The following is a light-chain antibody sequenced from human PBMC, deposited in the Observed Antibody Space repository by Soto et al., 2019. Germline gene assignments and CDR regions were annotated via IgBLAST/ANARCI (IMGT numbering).Light chain of an antibody. V-gene: IGLV1-51*02. CDR3: GTWDSSLSAHWV. CDR1: SSNIGNNY. Sequence: QSVLTQPPSVSAAPGQKVTISCSGSSSNIGNNYVSWYQQLPGTAPKLLIYENNKRPSEIPDRFSGSKSGTSATLGITGLQTGDEADYYCGTWDSSLSAHWVFGGGTKLTVL. J-gene: IGLJ3*02. CDR2: ENN.